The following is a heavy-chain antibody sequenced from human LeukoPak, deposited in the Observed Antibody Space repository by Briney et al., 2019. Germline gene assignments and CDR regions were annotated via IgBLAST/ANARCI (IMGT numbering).Heavy chain of an antibody. J-gene: IGHJ4*02. V-gene: IGHV3-49*04. CDR1: GFTFGSHA. CDR2: IRSKAYGETA. D-gene: IGHD1-1*01. CDR3: TRDRGAYNLYDY. Sequence: GGSLRLSCAATGFTFGSHAVSWVRQAPGKGLEWVGFIRSKAYGETADYAASVKGRFTISRDESKAIAYLQMNSLKTEDTAVYHCTRDRGAYNLYDYWGQGTLVTVSS.